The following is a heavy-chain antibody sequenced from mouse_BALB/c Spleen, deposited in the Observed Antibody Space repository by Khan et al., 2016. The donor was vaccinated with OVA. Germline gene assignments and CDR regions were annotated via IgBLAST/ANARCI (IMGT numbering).Heavy chain of an antibody. CDR1: GDSITSGY. CDR3: ARSTYRYAFAY. V-gene: IGHV3-8*02. J-gene: IGHJ3*01. Sequence: EVQLQESGPSLVKPSQTLSLTCSVTGDSITSGYWNWIRKFPGNKFEFMGYIIYTGSIYYNPSLKSRISITRHTSKNQYYLQLTSVTTEDTATYYYARSTYRYAFAYWGQGTLVTVSA. CDR2: IIYTGSI. D-gene: IGHD2-14*01.